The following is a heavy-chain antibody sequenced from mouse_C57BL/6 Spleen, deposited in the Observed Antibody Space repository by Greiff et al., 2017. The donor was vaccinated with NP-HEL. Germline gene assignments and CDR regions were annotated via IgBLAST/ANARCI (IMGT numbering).Heavy chain of an antibody. CDR3: ARSRTGTSWFAY. Sequence: QVQLKQSGAELARPGASVKMSCKASGYTFTSYSMHWVKQRPGQGLEWIGYINPSSGYTKYNQKFKDKATLTADKSSSTAYMQLSSLTSEDSAVYYCARSRTGTSWFAYWGQGTLVTVSA. D-gene: IGHD4-1*01. CDR1: GYTFTSYS. V-gene: IGHV1-4*01. J-gene: IGHJ3*01. CDR2: INPSSGYT.